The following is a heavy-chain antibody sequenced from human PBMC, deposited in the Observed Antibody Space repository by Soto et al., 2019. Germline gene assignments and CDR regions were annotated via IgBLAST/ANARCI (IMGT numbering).Heavy chain of an antibody. D-gene: IGHD6-19*01. J-gene: IGHJ3*01. CDR3: ARYNSGWNEAFEL. CDR2: IYYSGST. V-gene: IGHV4-39*01. Sequence: PSETLSLTCTVSGGSISSSSYYWGWIRQPPGKGLEWIGSIYYSGSTYYNPSLKSRVTISVDTSKNQFSLQLNSVTLEDTAVYYCARYNSGWNEAFELWGQGTMVTVSS. CDR1: GGSISSSSYY.